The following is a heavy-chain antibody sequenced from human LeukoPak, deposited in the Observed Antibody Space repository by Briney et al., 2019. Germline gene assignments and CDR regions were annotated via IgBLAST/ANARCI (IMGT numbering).Heavy chain of an antibody. D-gene: IGHD5-18*01. V-gene: IGHV4-4*07. CDR3: AREHRVDTAMAFYYYYYMDV. Sequence: PSETLSLTCTVSGGSISSYYWSWIRQPAGKGLEWIGRIYTSGSTNYNPSLKSRVTMSVDTSKNQFSLKLSSVTAADTAVYYCAREHRVDTAMAFYYYYYMDVWGKGTTVTISS. CDR2: IYTSGST. J-gene: IGHJ6*03. CDR1: GGSISSYY.